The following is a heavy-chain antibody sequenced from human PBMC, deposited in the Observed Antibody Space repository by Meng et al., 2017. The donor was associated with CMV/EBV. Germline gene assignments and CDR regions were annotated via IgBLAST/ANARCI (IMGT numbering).Heavy chain of an antibody. Sequence: GESLKISCAASGFDFSTYAMTWVRQAPGKGLEWVSVIYSGGSATYYADSVKGRFTIPRDNSKNTLFLQMDSLGAEDTAVYYCAKIGSFTYYYYGMDVWGQGTTVTVSS. CDR3: AKIGSFTYYYYGMDV. D-gene: IGHD1-26*01. V-gene: IGHV3-23*03. CDR2: IYSGGSAT. CDR1: GFDFSTYA. J-gene: IGHJ6*02.